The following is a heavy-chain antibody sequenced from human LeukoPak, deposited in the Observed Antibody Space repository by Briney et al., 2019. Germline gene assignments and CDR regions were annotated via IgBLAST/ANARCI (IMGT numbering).Heavy chain of an antibody. J-gene: IGHJ4*02. CDR3: AREYSSSWYKDY. V-gene: IGHV1-46*01. D-gene: IGHD6-13*01. CDR2: INPDGGNT. CDR1: GYTFTNSY. Sequence: GASVKVSCKASGYTFTNSYIHWVRQAPGQVLEWMGLINPDGGNTNYAQNFQGRVTMTTDTSTSTAYMELRSLRSDDTAVYYCAREYSSSWYKDYWGQGTLVTVSS.